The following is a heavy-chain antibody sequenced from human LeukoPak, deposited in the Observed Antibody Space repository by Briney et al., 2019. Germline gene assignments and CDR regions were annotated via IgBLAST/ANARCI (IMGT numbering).Heavy chain of an antibody. J-gene: IGHJ6*03. CDR2: ISAYNGNT. Sequence: ASVKVSCKASGYTFTSYGISWVRQAPGQGLEWMGWISAYNGNTNYAQKLQGRVTMTTDTSTSTAYMELRSLRSDDTAVYYCARDCGYCSGGSCYSPYYYYYMDVWGKGTTVTVSS. D-gene: IGHD2-15*01. CDR1: GYTFTSYG. V-gene: IGHV1-18*01. CDR3: ARDCGYCSGGSCYSPYYYYYMDV.